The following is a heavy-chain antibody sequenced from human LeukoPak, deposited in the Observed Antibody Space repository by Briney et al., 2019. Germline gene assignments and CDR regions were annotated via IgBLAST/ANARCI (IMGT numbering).Heavy chain of an antibody. J-gene: IGHJ5*02. CDR2: INHSGST. V-gene: IGHV4-34*01. CDR3: ARGGILLWFGDSPHNWFDP. Sequence: PSETLSLTCAVYGGSFSGYYWSWIRQPPGKGLEWIGEINHSGSTNYNPSLKSRVTIPVDTSKNQFSLTLSSVTAADTAVYYCARGGILLWFGDSPHNWFDPWGQGTLVTVSS. D-gene: IGHD3-10*01. CDR1: GGSFSGYY.